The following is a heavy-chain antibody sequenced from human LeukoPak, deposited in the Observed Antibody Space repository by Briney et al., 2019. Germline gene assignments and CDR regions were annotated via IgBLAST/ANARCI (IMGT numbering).Heavy chain of an antibody. D-gene: IGHD6-13*01. J-gene: IGHJ4*02. Sequence: GGSLRLSCAASGFTLSNYWMHWVRHAPGKGRVGVSRINGDGSAAYYADSVKGRFTSSRDNAKNTVFLQMNNLRAEDTAVYYCAKPAPPVSSWYFEGDYWGQGTLVTVSS. CDR1: GFTLSNYW. V-gene: IGHV3-74*01. CDR2: INGDGSAA. CDR3: AKPAPPVSSWYFEGDY.